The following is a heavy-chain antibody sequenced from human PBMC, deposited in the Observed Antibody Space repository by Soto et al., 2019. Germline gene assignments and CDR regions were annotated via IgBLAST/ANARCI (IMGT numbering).Heavy chain of an antibody. V-gene: IGHV3-15*07. Sequence: EVQLVESGGGLVKPGGSLRLSCAASGFTFTYAWLAWVRQGPGRGLEWVGRVKAESDGGTTDYAAPVEGRFTISRDDSENALYLQMSSLKTEETGVYSCATVSGYSSGQYDHWGEGTLVTVSS. D-gene: IGHD6-19*01. J-gene: IGHJ4*02. CDR1: GFTFTYAW. CDR3: ATVSGYSSGQYDH. CDR2: VKAESDGGTT.